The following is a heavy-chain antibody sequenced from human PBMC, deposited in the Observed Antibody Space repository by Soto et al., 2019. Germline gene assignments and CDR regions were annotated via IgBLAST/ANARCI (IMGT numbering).Heavy chain of an antibody. CDR2: IYYSGST. CDR1: GGSISSYY. CDR3: ARRVSAAPPYNWFDP. D-gene: IGHD6-13*01. Sequence: TSETLSLTCTVSGGSISSYYWSWIRQPPGKGLEWIGYIYYSGSTNYNPSLKSRVTISVDTSKNQFSLKLSSVTAADTAVYYCARRVSAAPPYNWFDPWGQGTLVTVSS. J-gene: IGHJ5*02. V-gene: IGHV4-59*01.